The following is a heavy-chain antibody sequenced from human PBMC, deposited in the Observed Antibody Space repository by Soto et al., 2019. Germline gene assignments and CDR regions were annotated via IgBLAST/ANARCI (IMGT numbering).Heavy chain of an antibody. J-gene: IGHJ2*01. Sequence: ASVKVSCKASGYTFSNYGIHWMRQSPGQRLEWMGWINAGNGNTKYSQKFQDRVTITRDTSATTAYMELSSLRSEDTAVFYCARSGYSSGWYRWYFDFWGRGTLVTVSS. V-gene: IGHV1-3*01. CDR3: ARSGYSSGWYRWYFDF. CDR2: INAGNGNT. D-gene: IGHD6-19*01. CDR1: GYTFSNYG.